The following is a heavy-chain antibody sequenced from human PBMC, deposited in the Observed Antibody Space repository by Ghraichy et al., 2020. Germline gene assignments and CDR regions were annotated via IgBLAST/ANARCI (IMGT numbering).Heavy chain of an antibody. D-gene: IGHD4-23*01. Sequence: GGSLRLSCAASGFTFSSYGMHWVRQAPGKGLEWVAVIWYDGSNKYYADSVKGRFTISRDNSKNTLYLQMNSLRAEVTAVYYCARGGTVVTELDYWGQGTLVTVSS. CDR3: ARGGTVVTELDY. J-gene: IGHJ4*02. CDR2: IWYDGSNK. CDR1: GFTFSSYG. V-gene: IGHV3-33*01.